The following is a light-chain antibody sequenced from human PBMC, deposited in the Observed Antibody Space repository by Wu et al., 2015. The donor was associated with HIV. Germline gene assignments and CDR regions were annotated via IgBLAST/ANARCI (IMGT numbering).Light chain of an antibody. CDR1: QSVSSSY. CDR3: QHYVGSLWT. Sequence: EIVLTQSPGTLSLSPGERATLSCRASQSVSSSYLAWYQQKPGQAPRLLIYGASSRATGIPDRFKGSGSGTDFTLTISRLEPEDFAIYYCQHYVGSLWTFGQGTKVEIK. V-gene: IGKV3-20*01. J-gene: IGKJ1*01. CDR2: GAS.